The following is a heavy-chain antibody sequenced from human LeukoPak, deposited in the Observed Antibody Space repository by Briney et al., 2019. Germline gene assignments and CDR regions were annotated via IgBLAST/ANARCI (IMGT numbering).Heavy chain of an antibody. Sequence: SETLSLTCVVSGGPISSTSYYWGWIRQPPGRGLEWIGSIYYPGSTTYNPSLKSRVSISLDTSKNQFSLKVTSVFAADTAVYYCAAYGGSSNSWLHFEQWGQGTLATVSS. CDR1: GGPISSTSYY. CDR3: AAYGGSSNSWLHFEQ. V-gene: IGHV4-39*01. CDR2: IYYPGST. J-gene: IGHJ1*01. D-gene: IGHD4-23*01.